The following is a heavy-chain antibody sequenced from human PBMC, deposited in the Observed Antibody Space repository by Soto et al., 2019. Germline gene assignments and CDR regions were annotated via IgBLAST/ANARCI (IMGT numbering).Heavy chain of an antibody. V-gene: IGHV4-4*07. J-gene: IGHJ6*02. Sequence: QVQLRESGPGLVRPSETLSLTCSVSGGSISGHYWTWIRQPAEKGLEYMGRIYSTGTTDYNPSLASRLTMSVDTSQNSVSTKLTSVTAADTAIYYCAREKDFYYSGLDVWGQGTTVAVSS. CDR3: AREKDFYYSGLDV. CDR2: IYSTGTT. CDR1: GGSISGHY.